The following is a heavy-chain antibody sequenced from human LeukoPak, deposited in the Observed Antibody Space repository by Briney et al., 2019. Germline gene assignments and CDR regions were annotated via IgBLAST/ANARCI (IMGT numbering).Heavy chain of an antibody. CDR2: IYYDGSNN. J-gene: IGHJ5*02. CDR3: ARDHHPGYHDSLGFNWFDP. Sequence: GGSLRLSCAASGFTFSDHYMDWVRQAPGKGLEWVAVIYYDGSNNFYSDSVKGRFTISRDNSKNTVFLQMSSLRAEDTAVYYCARDHHPGYHDSLGFNWFDPWGQGTLVSVSS. CDR1: GFTFSDHY. D-gene: IGHD3-22*01. V-gene: IGHV3-33*08.